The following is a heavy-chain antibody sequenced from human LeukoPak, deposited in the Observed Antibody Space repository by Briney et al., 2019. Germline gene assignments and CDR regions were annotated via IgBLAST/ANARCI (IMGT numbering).Heavy chain of an antibody. V-gene: IGHV3-30*02. Sequence: GTSLRLSCAASGFTFSSYGMHWVRQAPGKGLEWVAFIRYDGSNKYYADSVKGRFTISRDSSKNTLYLQMNSLRAEDTAVYYCAKVRLVGATTNPFDYWGQGTLVTVSS. J-gene: IGHJ4*02. CDR3: AKVRLVGATTNPFDY. CDR2: IRYDGSNK. CDR1: GFTFSSYG. D-gene: IGHD1-26*01.